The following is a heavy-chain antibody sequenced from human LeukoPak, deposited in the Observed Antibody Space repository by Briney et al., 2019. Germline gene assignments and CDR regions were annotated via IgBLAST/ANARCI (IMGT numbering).Heavy chain of an antibody. CDR2: IKQDGTEK. CDR3: ARGGSYFLLDYYYMDV. D-gene: IGHD2/OR15-2a*01. Sequence: GGSLRLSCAASGFTFTTYWMSWVRQPPGKGLEWVANIKQDGTEKYYVDSVKGRFTISRDNAKNSLYLQMNSLRAEDTAVYYCARGGSYFLLDYYYMDVWGKGTTVTISS. J-gene: IGHJ6*03. CDR1: GFTFTTYW. V-gene: IGHV3-7*04.